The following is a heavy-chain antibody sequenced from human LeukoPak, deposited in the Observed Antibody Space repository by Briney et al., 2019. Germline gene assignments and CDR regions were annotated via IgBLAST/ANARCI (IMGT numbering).Heavy chain of an antibody. CDR1: GGSISSYY. CDR2: IYHSGST. CDR3: ARPENYYDSSGYRHNWFDP. D-gene: IGHD3-22*01. V-gene: IGHV4-38-2*02. Sequence: SETLSLTCTVSGGSISSYYWGWIRQPPGEGLEWIGSIYHSGSTYYNPSLKSRVTISVDTSKNQFSLKLSSVTAADTAVYYCARPENYYDSSGYRHNWFDPWGQGTLVTVSS. J-gene: IGHJ5*02.